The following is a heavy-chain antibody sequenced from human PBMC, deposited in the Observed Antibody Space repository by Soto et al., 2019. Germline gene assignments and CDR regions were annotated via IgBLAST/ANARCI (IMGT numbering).Heavy chain of an antibody. CDR2: INSDGSRT. CDR1: GFNFSRYW. Sequence: GGSLRLSCSASGFNFSRYWTHWVRQVPGRGLMWVSHINSDGSRTSYADSVKGRFTISRDNAKNTLYLQMNSLRAEDTAVYYCARDLSSCTSARCYSYYYGMDVWGQGTTVTV. V-gene: IGHV3-74*01. J-gene: IGHJ6*02. D-gene: IGHD2-2*01. CDR3: ARDLSSCTSARCYSYYYGMDV.